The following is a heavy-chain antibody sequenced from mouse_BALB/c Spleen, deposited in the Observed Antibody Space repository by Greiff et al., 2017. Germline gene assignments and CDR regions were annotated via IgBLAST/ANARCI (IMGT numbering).Heavy chain of an antibody. J-gene: IGHJ2*01. CDR1: GFSFSTSGMG. V-gene: IGHV8-8*01. CDR2: IWWDDDK. CDR3: ARRNGSGYYFDY. Sequence: QVTLKVSGPGILKPSQSLSLSCSFSGFSFSTSGMGVGWLRQPSGMGLVWLVHIWWDDDKYYNPFLKSQPIISKNTSRNQIFLKITSVDTADTAASYCARRNGSGYYFDYWGQGTTLTVSS. D-gene: IGHD3-1*01.